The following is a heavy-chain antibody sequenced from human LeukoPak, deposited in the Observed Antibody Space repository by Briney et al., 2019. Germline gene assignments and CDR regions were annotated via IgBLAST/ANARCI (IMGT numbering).Heavy chain of an antibody. Sequence: PGASLRLSCAASGFTFSSHAMSWVRQAPGKGLEWVSGVSGSGGSTYYADSVKGRFTISRDNSKNTLYLQMNGLRAEDTAVYYCAKRVTGTTNYFDYWGQGTLVTVSS. V-gene: IGHV3-23*01. J-gene: IGHJ4*02. D-gene: IGHD1-7*01. CDR3: AKRVTGTTNYFDY. CDR2: VSGSGGST. CDR1: GFTFSSHA.